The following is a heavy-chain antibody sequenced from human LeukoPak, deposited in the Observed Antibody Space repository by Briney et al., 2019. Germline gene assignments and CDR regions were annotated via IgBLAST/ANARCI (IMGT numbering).Heavy chain of an antibody. D-gene: IGHD3-22*01. CDR3: AKDTLPYYYDSRGPSDY. J-gene: IGHJ4*02. CDR2: IRYDGSNK. V-gene: IGHV3-30*02. Sequence: PGGSLRLSCAAPGFTFSSYGMHWVRQAPGKGLEWVAFIRYDGSNKYYADSVKGRFTISRDNSKNTLYLQMNSLRAEDTAVYYCAKDTLPYYYDSRGPSDYWGQGTLVTVSS. CDR1: GFTFSSYG.